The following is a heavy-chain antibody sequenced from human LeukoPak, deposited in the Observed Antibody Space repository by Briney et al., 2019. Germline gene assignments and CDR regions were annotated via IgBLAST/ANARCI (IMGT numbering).Heavy chain of an antibody. V-gene: IGHV1-2*02. CDR1: GGTFSSYA. D-gene: IGHD3-22*01. Sequence: GASVKVSCKASGGTFSSYAISWVRQAPGQGLEWMGWINPNSGGTNCAQKFQGRVTMTRDTSISTAYMELSRLRSDDTAVYYCARDPDSSGYYGYNWFDPWGQGTLVTVSS. CDR3: ARDPDSSGYYGYNWFDP. J-gene: IGHJ5*02. CDR2: INPNSGGT.